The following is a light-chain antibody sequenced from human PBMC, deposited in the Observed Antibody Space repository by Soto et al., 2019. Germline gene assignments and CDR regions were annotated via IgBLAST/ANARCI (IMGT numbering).Light chain of an antibody. V-gene: IGLV2-14*01. CDR3: RSSTSSRPIV. Sequence: QSALTQPASVSGSPGQSITISCTGTSSDVGYYNYVSWYQQHPGKAPKLMIYDVSNRPSGVSNRFSGSKSGNTASLTISGLQAEDEDDHHCRSSTSSRPIVFGGGTKPTVL. J-gene: IGLJ1*01. CDR2: DVS. CDR1: SSDVGYYNY.